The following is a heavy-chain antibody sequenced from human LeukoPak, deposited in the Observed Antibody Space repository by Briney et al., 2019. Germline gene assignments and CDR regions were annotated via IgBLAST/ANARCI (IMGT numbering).Heavy chain of an antibody. J-gene: IGHJ6*02. CDR2: IIPIFGTA. Sequence: GASVKVSCKASGGTFSSYAISWVRQAPGQGLEWMGGIIPIFGTANYAQKFQGRVTITADESTSTAYMELSSLRSEDTAVYYCARDIVVVPAILGLGGMDVWGQGTTVTVSS. CDR3: ARDIVVVPAILGLGGMDV. CDR1: GGTFSSYA. D-gene: IGHD2-2*01. V-gene: IGHV1-69*13.